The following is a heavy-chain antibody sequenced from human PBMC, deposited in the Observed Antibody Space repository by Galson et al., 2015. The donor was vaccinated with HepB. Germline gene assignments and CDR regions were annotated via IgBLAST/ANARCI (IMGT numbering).Heavy chain of an antibody. CDR3: TRTISQLLLRSGMDV. Sequence: SVKVSCKASGDTFSSYAINWVRQAPGQGLEWVGGIIPTFHTTNYAQKFQGRVTIAADESTTIVYMELSSLRSDDTAVYYCTRTISQLLLRSGMDVWGRGTTVAVSS. CDR2: IIPTFHTT. CDR1: GDTFSSYA. J-gene: IGHJ6*02. D-gene: IGHD3-9*01. V-gene: IGHV1-69*13.